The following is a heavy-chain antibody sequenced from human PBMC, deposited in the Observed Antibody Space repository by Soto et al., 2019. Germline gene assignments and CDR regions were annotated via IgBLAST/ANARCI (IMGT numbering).Heavy chain of an antibody. J-gene: IGHJ4*02. Sequence: HVQLQESGPGLVKPSETLSLTYTVSGDSISGYYWNWIRQPPGKGLEWIGYIYYSGSTNYNPSLKGRVTISVDPSKNQFSLNLTSVTAADTAMYYCARHGSREVGRFDYWGQGILVSVSS. CDR2: IYYSGST. CDR3: ARHGSREVGRFDY. CDR1: GDSISGYY. D-gene: IGHD2-2*01. V-gene: IGHV4-59*08.